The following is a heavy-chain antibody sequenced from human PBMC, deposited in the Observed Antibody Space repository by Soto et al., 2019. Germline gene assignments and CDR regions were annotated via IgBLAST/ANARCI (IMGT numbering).Heavy chain of an antibody. J-gene: IGHJ3*02. CDR3: ARANRDAFDI. CDR1: GGSISSYY. Sequence: PSETLSLTCTVSGGSISSYYWSWIRQPPGKGLELIGYIYYSGSTNYNPSLKSRVTISVDTSKNQFSLKLSSVTSADTAVYYCARANRDAFDIWGQGTMVTVSS. CDR2: IYYSGST. V-gene: IGHV4-59*01.